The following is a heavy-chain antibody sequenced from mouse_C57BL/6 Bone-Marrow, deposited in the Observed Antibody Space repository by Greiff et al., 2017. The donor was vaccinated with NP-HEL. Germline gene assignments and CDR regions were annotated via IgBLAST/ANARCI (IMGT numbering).Heavy chain of an antibody. J-gene: IGHJ3*01. CDR1: GYTFTEYT. CDR3: ARHEDLYYYGSSSWFAY. D-gene: IGHD1-1*01. CDR2: FYPGSGSI. Sequence: QVQLQQSGAELVKPGASVKLSCKASGYTFTEYTIHWVKQRSGQGLEWIGWFYPGSGSIKYNEKFKDKATLTADKSSSTVYMALSRLPSDYSAVYFCARHEDLYYYGSSSWFAYWGQGTLVTVSA. V-gene: IGHV1-62-2*01.